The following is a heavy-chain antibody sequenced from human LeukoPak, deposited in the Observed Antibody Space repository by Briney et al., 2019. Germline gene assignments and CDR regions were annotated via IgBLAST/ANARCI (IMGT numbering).Heavy chain of an antibody. Sequence: GGSLRLSCATSGFTFRSHSIHWVRQAPGKGLMWVSHINGDASTTIYADSVKGRFTISRDSARNTLYLQMNSLRAEDTAVYYCARDRGSPDAFNIWGQGTMVTVSS. J-gene: IGHJ3*02. CDR1: GFTFRSHS. CDR3: ARDRGSPDAFNI. D-gene: IGHD1-26*01. CDR2: INGDASTT. V-gene: IGHV3-74*01.